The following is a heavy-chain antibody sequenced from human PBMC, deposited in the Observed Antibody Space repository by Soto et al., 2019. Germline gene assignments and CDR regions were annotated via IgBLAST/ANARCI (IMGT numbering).Heavy chain of an antibody. CDR3: AAWAEGATEVH. CDR2: IWYDASKQ. Sequence: GGSLRLSCETSGFSFSVYGMHWVRQAPGKGLEWVAVIWYDASKQFYAASVEGRFTISRDNSKAILYLQMNSLRAEDTAVYYCAAWAEGATEVHWGQGTMVTVSS. V-gene: IGHV3-33*01. D-gene: IGHD2-15*01. CDR1: GFSFSVYG. J-gene: IGHJ4*02.